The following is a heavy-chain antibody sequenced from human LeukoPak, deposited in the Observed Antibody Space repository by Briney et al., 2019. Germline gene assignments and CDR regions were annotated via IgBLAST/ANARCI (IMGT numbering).Heavy chain of an antibody. Sequence: GGSLRLSCAASGFTFSSYWMHWVRQAPGKGLVWVSRINSDGSSTSYADSVKGRFTISRGNAKNTLYLQMNSLRAEDTAVYYCARGLVPRRDYYGMDVWGQGTTVTVSS. CDR3: ARGLVPRRDYYGMDV. CDR2: INSDGSST. CDR1: GFTFSSYW. D-gene: IGHD3-10*01. V-gene: IGHV3-74*01. J-gene: IGHJ6*02.